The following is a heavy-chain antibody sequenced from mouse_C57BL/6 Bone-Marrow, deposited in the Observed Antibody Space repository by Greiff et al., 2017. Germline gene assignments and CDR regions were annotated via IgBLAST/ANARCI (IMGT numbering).Heavy chain of an antibody. CDR2: IDPSDSYT. CDR1: GYTFTSYW. V-gene: IGHV1-50*01. J-gene: IGHJ2*01. Sequence: QVQLQQPGAELVKPGASVKLSCKASGYTFTSYWMQWVKQRPGQGLEWIGEIDPSDSYTNYNQKFKGKATLTVDTSSSTAYMQLSSLTSEDSAVYYCARSDYGYDGDYWGQGTTFTVSS. D-gene: IGHD2-2*01. CDR3: ARSDYGYDGDY.